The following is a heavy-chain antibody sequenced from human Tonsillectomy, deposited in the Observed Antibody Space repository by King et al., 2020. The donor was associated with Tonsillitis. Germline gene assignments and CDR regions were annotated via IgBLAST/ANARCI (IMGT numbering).Heavy chain of an antibody. Sequence: VQLVESGGGLVQPGRSLRLSCTASGFTFGDYGMSWFRQAPGKGLEWVGFIRSKAYGGTTEYAASVKGRFTISRDDSKSIALLQMNSLKTEDTAVYYCTSVRDILWFGKFDYWGQGTLVTVSS. CDR1: GFTFGDYG. CDR2: IRSKAYGGTT. D-gene: IGHD3-10*01. CDR3: TSVRDILWFGKFDY. V-gene: IGHV3-49*03. J-gene: IGHJ4*02.